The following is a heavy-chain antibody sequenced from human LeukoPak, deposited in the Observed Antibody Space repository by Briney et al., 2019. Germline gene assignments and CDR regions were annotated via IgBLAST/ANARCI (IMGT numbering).Heavy chain of an antibody. J-gene: IGHJ2*01. Sequence: PSETLSLTCTVSGGSISSYYWSWIRQPPGKGLEWIGNIFYSGRTYYNPSLKRRVTISGDTSKKQFSLKLSSVTAADTAVYYCARRSPYYDILTGQGYFDLWGRGILVTVSS. CDR3: ARRSPYYDILTGQGYFDL. CDR2: IFYSGRT. CDR1: GGSISSYY. D-gene: IGHD3-9*01. V-gene: IGHV4-59*04.